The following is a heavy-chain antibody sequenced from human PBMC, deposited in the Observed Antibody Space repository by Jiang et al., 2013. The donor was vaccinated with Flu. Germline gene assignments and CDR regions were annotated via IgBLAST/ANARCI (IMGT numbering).Heavy chain of an antibody. V-gene: IGHV3-23*01. D-gene: IGHD5-18*01. CDR3: AKGGYSYGEYRFYSDY. CDR1: GITFSRSA. CDR2: ISGSGGST. J-gene: IGHJ4*02. Sequence: GGGLVQPGGSLRLSCAASGITFSRSAMSWVRQAPGKGLEWVSAISGSGGSTYYADSVKGRFTISRDNSRNTLYLQMNSLRAEDTAVYYCAKGGYSYGEYRFYSDYWGQGTLVTVSS.